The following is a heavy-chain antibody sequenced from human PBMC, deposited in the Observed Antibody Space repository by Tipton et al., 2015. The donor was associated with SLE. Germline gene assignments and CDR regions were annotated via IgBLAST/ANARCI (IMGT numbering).Heavy chain of an antibody. Sequence: TLSLTCTVSGGSINRSYWSWIRQPPGKGLEWIGYVYYSGSTNCNPSLKSRVTISMDPSKNQFSLKLNSVTAADTAVYYCARFRDEYYYYAMDVWGQGTTVTVSS. J-gene: IGHJ6*02. CDR2: VYYSGST. V-gene: IGHV4-59*08. CDR3: ARFRDEYYYYAMDV. CDR1: GGSINRSY.